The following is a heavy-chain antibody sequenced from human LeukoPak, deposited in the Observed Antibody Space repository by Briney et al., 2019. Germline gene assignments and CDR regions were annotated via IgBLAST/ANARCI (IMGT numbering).Heavy chain of an antibody. CDR1: GYTFTSYG. CDR2: ISAYNGNT. CDR3: ARERLVLYYYYYMDV. V-gene: IGHV1-18*01. D-gene: IGHD6-6*01. Sequence: GASVKVPCKASGYTFTSYGISWVRQAPGQGLEWMGWISAYNGNTNYAQKLQGRVTMTTDTSTSTAYMELRSLRSDDTAVYYCARERLVLYYYYYMDVWGKGTTVTVSS. J-gene: IGHJ6*03.